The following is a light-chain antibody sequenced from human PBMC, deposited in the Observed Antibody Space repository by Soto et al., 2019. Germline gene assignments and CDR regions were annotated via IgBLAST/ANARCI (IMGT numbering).Light chain of an antibody. J-gene: IGLJ1*01. CDR3: SSYAGSNTFV. Sequence: SGSPGQSVTISCSGTSSDVGGYDSVSWYQHHPGKVPKLIIFDVDKWPSGVPDRFSGFKSGNTASLTVSGLRAEDEADYYCSSYAGSNTFVFGTGTKVTVL. CDR2: DVD. CDR1: SSDVGGYDS. V-gene: IGLV2-8*01.